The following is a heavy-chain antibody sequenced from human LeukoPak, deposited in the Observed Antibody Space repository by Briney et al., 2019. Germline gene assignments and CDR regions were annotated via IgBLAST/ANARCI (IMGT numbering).Heavy chain of an antibody. J-gene: IGHJ6*02. CDR3: ARFPYRDGSGISYDMDV. CDR2: MNPNSGNT. D-gene: IGHD3-10*01. CDR1: GYTFTSYD. Sequence: ASVKVSCKASGYTFTSYDINWVRQATGQGLEWMGWMNPNSGNTGYAQKFQGRVTMTRNTSISTAYMELSSLRSEDTAVYYCARFPYRDGSGISYDMDVWGQGTTVTVSS. V-gene: IGHV1-8*01.